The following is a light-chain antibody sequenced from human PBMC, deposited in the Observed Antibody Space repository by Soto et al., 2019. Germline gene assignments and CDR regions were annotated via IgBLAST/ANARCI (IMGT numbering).Light chain of an antibody. J-gene: IGLJ3*02. CDR3: AAWDDSLNGPV. CDR1: SSNIGSNT. V-gene: IGLV1-44*01. Sequence: QSVLTQPPSASGTPGQRVTISCSGSSSNIGSNTVSWYQQFPGTAPKLLSHSNNQRPSGVPDRFSGSKSGTSASLAISGLQSKDEADYYCAAWDDSLNGPVFGGGTKLTVL. CDR2: SNN.